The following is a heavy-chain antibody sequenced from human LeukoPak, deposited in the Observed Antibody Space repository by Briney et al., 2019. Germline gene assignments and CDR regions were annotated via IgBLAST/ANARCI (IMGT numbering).Heavy chain of an antibody. D-gene: IGHD7-27*01. V-gene: IGHV1-2*02. J-gene: IGHJ4*02. CDR2: INPNSGGT. Sequence: ASVKVSCKSSGYTFTGYFIHWVRQAPGQGLEYLGWINPNSGGTNYQQKFQGRVTMTRDTSISTASLELIRLTSDDTAVYYCARDLSTSSNWELDCWGQGTLVTVSS. CDR3: ARDLSTSSNWELDC. CDR1: GYTFTGYF.